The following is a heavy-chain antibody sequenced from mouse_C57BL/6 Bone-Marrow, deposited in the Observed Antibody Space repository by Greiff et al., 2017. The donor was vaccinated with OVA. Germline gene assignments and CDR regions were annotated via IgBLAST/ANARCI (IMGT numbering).Heavy chain of an antibody. D-gene: IGHD2-3*01. V-gene: IGHV5-9-1*02. CDR3: TREDGYYPYYAMDD. Sequence: EVQRVESGEGLVKPGGSLKLSCAASGFTFSSYAMSWVRQTPEKRLEWVAYISSGGDYIYYADTVKGRFTISRDNARNTLYLQMSSLKSEDTAMYYCTREDGYYPYYAMDDWGQGTSVTVSS. CDR2: ISSGGDYI. J-gene: IGHJ4*01. CDR1: GFTFSSYA.